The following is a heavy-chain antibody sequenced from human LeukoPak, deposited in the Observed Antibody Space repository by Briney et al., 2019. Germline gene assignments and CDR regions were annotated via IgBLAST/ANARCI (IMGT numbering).Heavy chain of an antibody. Sequence: SETLSLTCTVSGGSISSYYWSWIRQPPGKGLEWIGYIYYSGSTNYNPFLKSRVTISVDTSKNQFSLKLSSVTAADTAVYYCARDTGRDGYLDAFDIWGQGTMVTVSS. CDR3: ARDTGRDGYLDAFDI. J-gene: IGHJ3*02. CDR2: IYYSGST. D-gene: IGHD5-24*01. V-gene: IGHV4-59*01. CDR1: GGSISSYY.